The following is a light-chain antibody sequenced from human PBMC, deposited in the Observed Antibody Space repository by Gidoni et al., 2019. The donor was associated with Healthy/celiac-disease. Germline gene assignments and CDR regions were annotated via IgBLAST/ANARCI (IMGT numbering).Light chain of an antibody. Sequence: DIQITQSPSSLSASVGDRVTITCRASPSISSYLNWYQQKPGNAPKLLIYAASSLQSWVPSRFSGSGSGTDFTLTISSLQPEDFATYYCQQSYSTPRTFGQGTKLEIK. CDR2: AAS. CDR1: PSISSY. V-gene: IGKV1-39*01. CDR3: QQSYSTPRT. J-gene: IGKJ2*01.